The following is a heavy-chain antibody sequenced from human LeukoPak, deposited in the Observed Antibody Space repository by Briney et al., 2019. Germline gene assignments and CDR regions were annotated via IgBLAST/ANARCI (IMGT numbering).Heavy chain of an antibody. V-gene: IGHV1-3*01. Sequence: ASVKVSCKASGYTFTSYAMHWVRHAPGQRLEWMGWINAGNGNTKYSQKFQGRVTITRDTSASTAYMELSSLRSQDTAVYYCARGGALGGYCGGDCYPITFDYWGEGTLVTVSS. CDR2: INAGNGNT. CDR3: ARGGALGGYCGGDCYPITFDY. CDR1: GYTFTSYA. J-gene: IGHJ4*02. D-gene: IGHD2-21*02.